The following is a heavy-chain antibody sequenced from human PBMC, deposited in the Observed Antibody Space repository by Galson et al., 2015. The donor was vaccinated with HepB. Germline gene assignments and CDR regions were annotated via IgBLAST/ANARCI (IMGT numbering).Heavy chain of an antibody. CDR1: GFTFSSYA. J-gene: IGHJ4*02. CDR3: ARDISPEPYSSSRFDY. V-gene: IGHV3-30-3*01. D-gene: IGHD6-6*01. CDR2: ISYDGSNK. Sequence: SLRLSCAASGFTFSSYAMHWVRQAPGKGLEWVAVISYDGSNKYYADSVKGRFTISRDNSKNTLYLQMNSLRAEDTAVYYCARDISPEPYSSSRFDYWGREPWSPSPQ.